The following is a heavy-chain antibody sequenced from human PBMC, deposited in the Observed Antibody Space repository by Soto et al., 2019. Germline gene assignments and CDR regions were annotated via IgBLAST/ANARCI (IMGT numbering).Heavy chain of an antibody. CDR2: IYYSGNT. Sequence: PSETLSLTCTVSSGSISSYYWSWIRQPPGKGLEWIGYIYYSGNTNYNPSLKSRVTISIDTSKNQFSLKLSSVTAADTAVYYCAIHDYADYPIDYWGQGTLVTGSS. CDR3: AIHDYADYPIDY. D-gene: IGHD4-17*01. CDR1: SGSISSYY. V-gene: IGHV4-59*08. J-gene: IGHJ4*02.